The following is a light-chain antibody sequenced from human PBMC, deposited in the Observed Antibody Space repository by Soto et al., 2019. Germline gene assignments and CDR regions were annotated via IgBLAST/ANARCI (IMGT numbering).Light chain of an antibody. Sequence: EVVLTQSPGTLSLSPGDRATLSCRASHSVSSSQLTWFQQNPGQAPRLLMYAASSRAAGIPDRFSGSGSGTDFTLTISRLEPEDFAVYYCLQYASTPFTFGGGTKVDIK. CDR1: HSVSSSQ. CDR2: AAS. J-gene: IGKJ4*01. CDR3: LQYASTPFT. V-gene: IGKV3-20*01.